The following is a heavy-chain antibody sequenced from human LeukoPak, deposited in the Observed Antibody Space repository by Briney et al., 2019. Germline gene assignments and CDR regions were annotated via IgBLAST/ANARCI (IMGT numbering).Heavy chain of an antibody. D-gene: IGHD3-9*01. Sequence: SQTLSLTCAVSGGSISSGGYSWSWIRQPPGKGLEWIGYIYHSGSTYYNPSLKSRVTISVDRSKNQFSLKLSSVTAADTAVYYCARAAAKYYDILTGASWYFDYWGQGTLVTVSS. J-gene: IGHJ4*02. V-gene: IGHV4-30-2*01. CDR2: IYHSGST. CDR1: GGSISSGGYS. CDR3: ARAAAKYYDILTGASWYFDY.